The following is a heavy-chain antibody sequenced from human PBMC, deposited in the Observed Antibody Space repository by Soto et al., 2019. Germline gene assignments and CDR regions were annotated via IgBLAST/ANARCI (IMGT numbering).Heavy chain of an antibody. CDR1: GGSISSYY. CDR2: IYYSGST. CDR3: ARASYSSSWYPPSYYYYGMDV. V-gene: IGHV4-59*01. J-gene: IGHJ6*02. Sequence: TSETLSLTCTVSGGSISSYYWSWIRQPPGKGLEWIGYIYYSGSTNYNPSLKSRVTISVDTSKNQFSLKLSSVTAADTAVYYCARASYSSSWYPPSYYYYGMDVWGQGTTVTVSS. D-gene: IGHD6-13*01.